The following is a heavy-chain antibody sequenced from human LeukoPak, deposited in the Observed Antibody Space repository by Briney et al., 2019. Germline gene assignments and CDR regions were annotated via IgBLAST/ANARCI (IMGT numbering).Heavy chain of an antibody. Sequence: ASVKVSCKTSGYAFTSYSMNWVRQAPGQGLEWMGWINTKTGNPAYAQGFTGRFVFSLDTSVSTAYLEISSLKAEDTAVYYCARAGYSYGSYYFDYWGQGTLVTVSS. CDR3: ARAGYSYGSYYFDY. D-gene: IGHD5-18*01. CDR2: INTKTGNP. CDR1: GYAFTSYS. V-gene: IGHV7-4-1*02. J-gene: IGHJ4*02.